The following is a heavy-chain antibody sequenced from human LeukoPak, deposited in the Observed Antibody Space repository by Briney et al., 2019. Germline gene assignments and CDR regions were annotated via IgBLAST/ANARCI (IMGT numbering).Heavy chain of an antibody. J-gene: IGHJ5*02. CDR3: ARTINGYIDA. D-gene: IGHD5-24*01. V-gene: IGHV6-1*01. Sequence: SHTVSLTCAISGDRVSINRAAWKWIRESPSRGLQWLGRTYTRSKRSSSYAVSVKSRITVPPDTLKTQFSLHLDSVTPDDTAVYYCARTINGYIDAWGQGTLVTVSS. CDR2: TYTRSKRSS. CDR1: GDRVSINRAA.